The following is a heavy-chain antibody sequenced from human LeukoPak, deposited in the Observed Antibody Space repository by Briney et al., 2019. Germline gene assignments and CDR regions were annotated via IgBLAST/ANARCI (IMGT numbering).Heavy chain of an antibody. CDR1: GGSISSGSYY. Sequence: SETLSLTCTVSGGSISSGSYYWSWIRQPAGKGLEWIGRIYTSGSANYNPSLKSRVTISVDTSKNQFSLKLSSVTAADTAVYYCARVPAARSGYYFDYWGQGTLVTVSS. V-gene: IGHV4-61*02. CDR2: IYTSGSA. CDR3: ARVPAARSGYYFDY. J-gene: IGHJ4*02. D-gene: IGHD3-10*01.